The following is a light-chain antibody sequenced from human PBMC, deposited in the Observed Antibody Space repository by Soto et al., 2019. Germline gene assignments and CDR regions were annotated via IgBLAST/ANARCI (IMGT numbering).Light chain of an antibody. CDR2: GNS. CDR3: QSYDSSLSGFYV. Sequence: QSVLTQPPSVSGAPGQRVTISCTGSSSNIGAGYDVHWYQQLPGTAPKLLIYGNSNRPAGVPDRFSGSQSGTSASLAITGLQAEDAADYYCQSYDSSLSGFYVFGTGTKVTVL. CDR1: SSNIGAGYD. V-gene: IGLV1-40*01. J-gene: IGLJ1*01.